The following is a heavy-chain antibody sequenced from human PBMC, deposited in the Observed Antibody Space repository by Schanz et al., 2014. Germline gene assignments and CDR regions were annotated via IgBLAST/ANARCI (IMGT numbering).Heavy chain of an antibody. J-gene: IGHJ4*02. CDR2: IIPFLDRT. CDR1: GDTFSNYA. Sequence: QVQLVQSGAEVKKPGSSVKVSCRASGDTFSNYAINWVRQAPGQGLEWMGRIIPFLDRTNHAQRFQGRVTITADKSTSTAYIDLRSLRSEDTALYYCAREVGSSRSFDSWGQGPLVTVSS. CDR3: AREVGSSRSFDS. D-gene: IGHD6-13*01. V-gene: IGHV1-69*04.